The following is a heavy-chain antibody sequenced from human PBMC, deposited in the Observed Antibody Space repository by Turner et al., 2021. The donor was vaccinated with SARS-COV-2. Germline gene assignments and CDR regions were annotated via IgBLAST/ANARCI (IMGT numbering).Heavy chain of an antibody. J-gene: IGHJ6*02. CDR2: ISYDGSNK. V-gene: IGHV3-30-3*01. CDR3: ARDGDRFGLFYYYGMDV. Sequence: QVQLVESGGGVVQTGRSLRLSWAGDGFTFSSYAMHWVRQVPGKGLEWVAVISYDGSNKYYADSVKGRFTISRDNSKNTLYLQMNSLRAEDTAVYYCARDGDRFGLFYYYGMDVWGQGTTVTVSS. CDR1: GFTFSSYA. D-gene: IGHD2-21*01.